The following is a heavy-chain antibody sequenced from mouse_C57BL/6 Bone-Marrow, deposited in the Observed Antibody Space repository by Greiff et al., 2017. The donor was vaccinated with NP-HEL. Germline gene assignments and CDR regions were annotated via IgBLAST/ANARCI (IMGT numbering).Heavy chain of an antibody. CDR2: IDPANGNT. CDR1: GFNIKNTY. CDR3: AREAYYYGSPFAY. Sequence: VQLKESVAELVRPGASVKLSCSASGFNIKNTYMHWVKQRPEQGLEWIGRIDPANGNTKYAPKFQGKATITADTSSNTAYLQLSSLTSEDTAIYYCAREAYYYGSPFAYWGQGTLVTVSA. D-gene: IGHD1-1*01. J-gene: IGHJ3*01. V-gene: IGHV14-3*01.